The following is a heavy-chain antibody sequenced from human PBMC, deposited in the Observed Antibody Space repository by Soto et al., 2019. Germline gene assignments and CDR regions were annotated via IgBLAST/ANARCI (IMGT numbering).Heavy chain of an antibody. D-gene: IGHD3-3*01. CDR3: ARDVRFLEWLPTDRFDP. J-gene: IGHJ5*02. Sequence: SETLSLTCAVYGGSFSGYYWGWIRQPPGKGLEWIGEINHSGSTNYNPSLKSRVTISVDTSKNQFSLKLSSVTAADTAVYYCARDVRFLEWLPTDRFDPWGQGTLVTVSS. CDR2: INHSGST. CDR1: GGSFSGYY. V-gene: IGHV4-34*01.